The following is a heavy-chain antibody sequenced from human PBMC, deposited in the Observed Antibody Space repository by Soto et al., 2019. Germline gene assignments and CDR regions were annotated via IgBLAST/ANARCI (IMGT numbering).Heavy chain of an antibody. V-gene: IGHV3-23*01. Sequence: EVQLLESGGGLVQPGGSLRLSCAASGFTVTSYAMSWVRQAPGKGLEWVSLLSGTADSAHYANSVKGRFTISRDDSKATLYLQMSVLRVEDTAVYYCAKDSGNYGSGTFSHWGQGTLVTVSS. CDR1: GFTVTSYA. CDR3: AKDSGNYGSGTFSH. CDR2: LSGTADSA. D-gene: IGHD3-10*01. J-gene: IGHJ4*02.